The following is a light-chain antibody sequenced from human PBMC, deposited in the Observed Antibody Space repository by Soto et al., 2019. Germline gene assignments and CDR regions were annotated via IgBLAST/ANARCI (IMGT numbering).Light chain of an antibody. CDR2: NDN. Sequence: QSVLTQPPSASGTPGQRVAISCSGSSSNIGDNTVNWYQQLPGTAPKLLIYNDNQRPSGVPDRFSGSKSGTSASLAISGLQSEDEADFYCAAWDDNLSGVVFGGGTKLTVL. V-gene: IGLV1-44*01. CDR1: SSNIGDNT. CDR3: AAWDDNLSGVV. J-gene: IGLJ2*01.